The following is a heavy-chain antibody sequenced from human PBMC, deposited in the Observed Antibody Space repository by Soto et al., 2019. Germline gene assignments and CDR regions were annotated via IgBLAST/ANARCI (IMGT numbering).Heavy chain of an antibody. V-gene: IGHV1-69*08. CDR2: IIPILGIA. J-gene: IGHJ6*03. CDR1: GGTFSSYT. Sequence: QVQLVQSGAEVKKPGSSVKVSCKASGGTFSSYTISWVRQAPGQGLEWMGRIIPILGIANYAQKFQGRVTITADKSTSTAYMELSSLRSEDTAVYYCARDTITTVTYYYYYYMDVWGKGTTVTVSS. CDR3: ARDTITTVTYYYYYYMDV. D-gene: IGHD4-17*01.